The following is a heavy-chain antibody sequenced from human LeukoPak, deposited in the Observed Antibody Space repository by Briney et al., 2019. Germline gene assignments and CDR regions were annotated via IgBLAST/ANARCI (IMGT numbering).Heavy chain of an antibody. V-gene: IGHV3-23*01. Sequence: GGSLRLSCAASGFTFSSYAMTWVRQAPGKGLEWVSAISGNGGSTYYADSVKGRLTISRDNSKNTLYLQMNSLRAEDTAVYYCAKGTLVRTTWAPYYFDYWGQGTLVTVSS. CDR2: ISGNGGST. CDR3: AKGTLVRTTWAPYYFDY. J-gene: IGHJ4*02. CDR1: GFTFSSYA. D-gene: IGHD1-26*01.